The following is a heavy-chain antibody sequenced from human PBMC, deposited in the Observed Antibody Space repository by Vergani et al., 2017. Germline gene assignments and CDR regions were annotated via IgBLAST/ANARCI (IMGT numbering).Heavy chain of an antibody. CDR3: ARDLSYDSSGYYYGVDY. Sequence: QVQLVQSGAEVKKPGSSVKVSCKASGGTFSSYAISWVRQAPGQGLEWMGRIIPIFGTANYAQKFQGSVTITADESTSTAYMELSSLRSEDTAVYYCARDLSYDSSGYYYGVDYWGQGTLVTVSS. CDR2: IIPIFGTA. V-gene: IGHV1-69*18. CDR1: GGTFSSYA. J-gene: IGHJ4*02. D-gene: IGHD3-22*01.